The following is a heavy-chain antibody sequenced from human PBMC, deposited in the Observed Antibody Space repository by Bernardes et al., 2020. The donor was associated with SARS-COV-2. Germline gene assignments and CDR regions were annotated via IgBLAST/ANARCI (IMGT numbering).Heavy chain of an antibody. J-gene: IGHJ5*02. D-gene: IGHD6-19*01. V-gene: IGHV4-4*07. CDR1: GGSISSYY. CDR3: ARDLYSSGWYYLGWFDP. CDR2: IYTSGST. Sequence: SETLSLTCTVSGGSISSYYWSWIRQPAGKGLEWIGRIYTSGSTNYNPSLKSRFTISVDTSKNQFSLKLSCVTAADTAVYYCARDLYSSGWYYLGWFDPWGQGTLVTVSS.